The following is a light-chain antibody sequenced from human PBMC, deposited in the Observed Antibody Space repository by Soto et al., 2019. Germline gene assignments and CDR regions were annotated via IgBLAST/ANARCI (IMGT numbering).Light chain of an antibody. CDR2: AAS. CDR3: QKYSSVPV. CDR1: QGIRNF. J-gene: IGKJ3*01. Sequence: DIQMTQSPTSLSASVGDRVTITCRASQGIRNFVAWYQQKPGKAPKLLIYAASTLQSGVPSRFSGSGSGTDFTLTINSLRPEDAATYSCQKYSSVPVFGPGTKVEIK. V-gene: IGKV1-27*01.